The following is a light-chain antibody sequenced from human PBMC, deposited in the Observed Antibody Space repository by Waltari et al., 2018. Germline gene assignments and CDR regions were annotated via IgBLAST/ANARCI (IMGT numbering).Light chain of an antibody. CDR2: QAS. V-gene: IGKV1-5*03. CDR1: QTISGW. Sequence: DIQLTQSPSTLSASVGDRVTITCRASQTISGWLAWYQQQPGKAPKLLIFQASNLASGVPSRFSGSGSGTDFTLTISSLQPDDFATYYCQQYNIYSPYTFGQGTRLEI. J-gene: IGKJ2*01. CDR3: QQYNIYSPYT.